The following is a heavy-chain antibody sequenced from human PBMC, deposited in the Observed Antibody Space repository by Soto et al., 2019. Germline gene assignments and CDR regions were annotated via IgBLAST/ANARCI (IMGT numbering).Heavy chain of an antibody. D-gene: IGHD3-16*01. V-gene: IGHV3-21*06. J-gene: IGHJ6*02. Sequence: GGSLRLSCAGSEFTFRTHTLVWVRQAPGKGLEWVSSISSGGTYLEYAHSVKGRFAISRDDAKDSVFIQMNSLKTDDTAVYYRVKGGEDITRPYGMDVWGQGNTVTVSS. CDR3: VKGGEDITRPYGMDV. CDR1: EFTFRTHT. CDR2: ISSGGTYL.